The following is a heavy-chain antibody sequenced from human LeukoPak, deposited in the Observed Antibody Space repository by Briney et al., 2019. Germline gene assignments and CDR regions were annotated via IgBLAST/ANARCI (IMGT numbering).Heavy chain of an antibody. D-gene: IGHD6-13*01. CDR2: INHSGST. V-gene: IGHV4-34*01. J-gene: IGHJ6*02. Sequence: SETLSLTCAVYGGSFSGYYWSWIRQPPGKGLEWIGEINHSGSTNYNPSLKSRVTISVDTSKNQFSLKLSSVTAADTAVCYCARDFFGQQLAFYYYYGMDVWGQGTTVTVSS. CDR3: ARDFFGQQLAFYYYYGMDV. CDR1: GGSFSGYY.